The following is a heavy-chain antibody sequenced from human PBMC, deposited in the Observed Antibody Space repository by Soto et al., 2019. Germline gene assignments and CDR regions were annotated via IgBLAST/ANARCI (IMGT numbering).Heavy chain of an antibody. Sequence: SETLSLTCTVSGGSISSSSYYWGWIRQPPGKGLEWIGSIYYSGSTYYNPSLKSRVTISVDTSKNQFSLKLSSVTAADTAVYYCARAHAPSTFDPWGQGTLVTVSS. CDR1: GGSISSSSYY. V-gene: IGHV4-39*07. CDR3: ARAHAPSTFDP. CDR2: IYYSGST. J-gene: IGHJ5*02.